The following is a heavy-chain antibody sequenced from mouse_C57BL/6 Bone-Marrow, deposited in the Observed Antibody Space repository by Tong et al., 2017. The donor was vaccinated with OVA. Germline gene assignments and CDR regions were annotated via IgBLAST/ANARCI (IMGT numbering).Heavy chain of an antibody. CDR1: GFTFSSYG. CDR2: ISNGGRYT. J-gene: IGHJ3*01. V-gene: IGHV5-6*01. Sequence: GFTFSSYGMSWVRQTPDKRLEWVATISNGGRYTYYPDSVKGQFNISRDNVEDTMDVNMIILKSEDTAMYYCAIPDSCGFTYWSDGPRVPGSA. CDR3: AIPDSCGFTY.